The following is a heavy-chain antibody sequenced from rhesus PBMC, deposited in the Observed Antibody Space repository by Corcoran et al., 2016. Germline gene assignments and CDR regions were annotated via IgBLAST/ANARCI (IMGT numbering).Heavy chain of an antibody. V-gene: IGHV5-43*01. Sequence: EVQLVQSGAAVKRPGESLRISCKTSGDRFTGRGISGVRQMPGKGLEWMGSIYPGDSDTRYNPSFQGHVTISADKSISTTYLQWSSLKASDTATYYCAKALSYPYGLDSWGQGVVVTVSS. J-gene: IGHJ6*01. D-gene: IGHD1-44*02. CDR3: AKALSYPYGLDS. CDR2: IYPGDSDT. CDR1: GDRFTGRG.